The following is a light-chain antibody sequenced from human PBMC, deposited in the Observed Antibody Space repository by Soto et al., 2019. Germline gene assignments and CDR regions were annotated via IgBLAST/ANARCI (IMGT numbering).Light chain of an antibody. Sequence: AIQMTQSPSSLSASIGDRVTITCRASQAIRSELGWYQQKPGEPPRLLIYAASNFESGVSSRFTGSGSGTDFTLTISSLQPEDSATYYCLQDHNYPRTFGQGTKVAIK. J-gene: IGKJ2*01. CDR3: LQDHNYPRT. CDR1: QAIRSE. V-gene: IGKV1-6*01. CDR2: AAS.